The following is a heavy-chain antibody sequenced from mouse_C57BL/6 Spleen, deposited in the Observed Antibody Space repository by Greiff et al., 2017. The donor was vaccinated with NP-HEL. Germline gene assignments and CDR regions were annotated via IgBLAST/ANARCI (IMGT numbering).Heavy chain of an antibody. CDR3: ASGYYGSRDWYFDV. CDR1: GYTFTDYN. D-gene: IGHD1-1*01. J-gene: IGHJ1*03. V-gene: IGHV1-22*01. CDR2: INPNNGGT. Sequence: EVQLQQSGPELVKPGASVKMSCKASGYTFTDYNMHWVKQSHGKSLEWIGYINPNNGGTSYNQKFKGKATLTVNKSSSTAYMELRSLTSEDSAVYYCASGYYGSRDWYFDVWGTGTTVTVSS.